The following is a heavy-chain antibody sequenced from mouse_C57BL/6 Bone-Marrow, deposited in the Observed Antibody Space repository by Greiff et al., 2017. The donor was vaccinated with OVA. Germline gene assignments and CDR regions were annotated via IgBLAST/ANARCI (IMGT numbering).Heavy chain of an antibody. CDR1: GFSLTSYG. V-gene: IGHV2-2*01. Sequence: VQLQQSGPGLVQPSQSLSITCTVSGFSLTSYGVHWVRQSPGKGLEWLGVIWSGGSTDYNAAFISRLSISKDNSKSQVFFKMNSLQADDTAIYYCARNGPPHPYWYFDVGGTGTTDSVSS. CDR2: IWSGGST. J-gene: IGHJ1*03. CDR3: ARNGPPHPYWYFDV.